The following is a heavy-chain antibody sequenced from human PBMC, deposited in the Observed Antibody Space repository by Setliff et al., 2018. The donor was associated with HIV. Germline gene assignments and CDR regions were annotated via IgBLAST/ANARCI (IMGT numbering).Heavy chain of an antibody. CDR2: IYYSGSA. D-gene: IGHD6-6*01. CDR1: GGSISSSSYY. Sequence: SETLSLTCTVSGGSISSSSYYWGWIRQPPGKGLELIGYIYYSGSASYNPSLKSRVTVLVDTSKNQVSLKLRSVTAADTAVYYCARAYGFSSSSHYYYYYMDVWGKGTTVTVSS. J-gene: IGHJ6*03. CDR3: ARAYGFSSSSHYYYYYMDV. V-gene: IGHV4-61*05.